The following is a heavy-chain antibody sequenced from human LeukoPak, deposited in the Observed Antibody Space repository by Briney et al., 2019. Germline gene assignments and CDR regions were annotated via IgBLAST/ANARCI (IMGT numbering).Heavy chain of an antibody. D-gene: IGHD3-3*01. CDR2: IYHSGST. CDR3: ARDCADFWSSYYWFDP. V-gene: IGHV4-38-2*02. CDR1: GYSISSGYY. Sequence: SETLSLTCTVSGYSISSGYYWGWIRQPPGKGLEWIGSIYHSGSTYYNPSLKSRVTISVDTSKNQFSLKLSSVTAADTAVYYCARDCADFWSSYYWFDPWGQGTLVTVSS. J-gene: IGHJ5*02.